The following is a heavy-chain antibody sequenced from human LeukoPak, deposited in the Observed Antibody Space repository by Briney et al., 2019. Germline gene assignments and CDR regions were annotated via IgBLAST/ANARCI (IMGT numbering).Heavy chain of an antibody. J-gene: IGHJ4*02. CDR3: ARGVRIAVAGYIDY. CDR1: GFTVSSNY. CDR2: IYSGGST. Sequence: GGSLRLSCAASGFTVSSNYMSWVRQAPGKGLEWVSVIYSGGSTYYADSVKGRFTTSRDNSKNTLYLQMNSLRAEDTAVYYCARGVRIAVAGYIDYWGQGTLVTVSS. D-gene: IGHD6-19*01. V-gene: IGHV3-66*02.